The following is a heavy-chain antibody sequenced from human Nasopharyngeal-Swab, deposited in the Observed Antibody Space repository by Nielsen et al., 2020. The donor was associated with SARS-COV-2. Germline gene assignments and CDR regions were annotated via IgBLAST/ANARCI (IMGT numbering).Heavy chain of an antibody. CDR3: ARDYYDSSGYYYLYYYYGMDV. Sequence: GGSLRLSCAASGFTFSSYSMNWVRQAPGKGLEWVSYISSSSSTIYYADSVKGQFTISRDNAKNSLYLQMNSLRDEDTAVYYCARDYYDSSGYYYLYYYYGMDVWGQGTTVTVSS. V-gene: IGHV3-48*02. J-gene: IGHJ6*02. D-gene: IGHD3-22*01. CDR1: GFTFSSYS. CDR2: ISSSSSTI.